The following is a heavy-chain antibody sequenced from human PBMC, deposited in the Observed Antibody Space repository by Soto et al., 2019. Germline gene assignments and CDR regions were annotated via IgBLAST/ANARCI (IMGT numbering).Heavy chain of an antibody. V-gene: IGHV3-33*01. J-gene: IGHJ4*02. D-gene: IGHD6-19*01. CDR2: IWYDGSNK. Sequence: QVQLVESGGGVVQPGRSLRLSCAVSGFTFSSYGMHWVRQAPGKGLEWVAVIWYDGSNKYYADSVKGRFTISRDNSKNTLYLQMNSLRAEDTAVYYGAREAISVAGPFDYWGQGTLVTVSS. CDR1: GFTFSSYG. CDR3: AREAISVAGPFDY.